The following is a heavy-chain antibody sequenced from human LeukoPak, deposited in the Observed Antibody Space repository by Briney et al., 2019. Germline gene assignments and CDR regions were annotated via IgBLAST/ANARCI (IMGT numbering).Heavy chain of an antibody. CDR2: ISYSGTT. J-gene: IGHJ4*02. CDR3: ARLGSYQDC. CDR1: RGSIGSYY. Sequence: PSETLSLTCTVSRGSIGSYYWSWIRQPPGKGLEWIGYISYSGTTNYNPSLKSRVTFSVDTSKDQFSLKLTSVTAADTAVYYCARLGSYQDCWGQGTLVTVSS. D-gene: IGHD1-26*01. V-gene: IGHV4-59*08.